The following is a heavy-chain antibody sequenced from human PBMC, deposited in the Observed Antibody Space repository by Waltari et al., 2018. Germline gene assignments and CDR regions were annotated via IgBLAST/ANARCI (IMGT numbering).Heavy chain of an antibody. J-gene: IGHJ4*02. Sequence: EVQLVESGGGLVQPGRSLRLSCAASGFTFDDYALHWVRQAPGKGLEWVSGISWNSGSIGYADSVKGRFTISRDNAKNSLYLQMNSLRAEDMALYYCAKGYCSSTSCSHFDYWGQGTLVTVSS. CDR1: GFTFDDYA. D-gene: IGHD2-2*01. V-gene: IGHV3-9*03. CDR3: AKGYCSSTSCSHFDY. CDR2: ISWNSGSI.